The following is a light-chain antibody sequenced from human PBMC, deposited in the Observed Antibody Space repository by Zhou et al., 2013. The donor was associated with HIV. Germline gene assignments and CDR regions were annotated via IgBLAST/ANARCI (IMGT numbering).Light chain of an antibody. V-gene: IGKV1-5*01. CDR2: AAS. CDR3: QQYHSYSIT. J-gene: IGKJ5*01. Sequence: DIQMTQSPSTLSASVGDRVTITCRASRSIDTWLAWFQQKPGKAPKLLIYAASTLHTGVPSRFSGSGSGTDFTLTIAGLQPEDFATYYCQQYHSYSITLGQGTRLDIK. CDR1: RSIDTW.